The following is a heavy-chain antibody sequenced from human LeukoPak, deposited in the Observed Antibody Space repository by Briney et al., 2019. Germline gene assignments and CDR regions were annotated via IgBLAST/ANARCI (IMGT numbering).Heavy chain of an antibody. CDR2: IYTSGST. CDR1: GGSISSYY. Sequence: SETLSLTCTVSGGSISSYYWSWIRHPAGKGLEWIGRIYTSGSTNYNPSLKSRVTMSVDTSKNQFSLKLSSVTAADTAVYYCARDYVAGSYYYYYYHMDVWGKGTTVTISS. V-gene: IGHV4-4*07. J-gene: IGHJ6*03. D-gene: IGHD6-19*01. CDR3: ARDYVAGSYYYYYYHMDV.